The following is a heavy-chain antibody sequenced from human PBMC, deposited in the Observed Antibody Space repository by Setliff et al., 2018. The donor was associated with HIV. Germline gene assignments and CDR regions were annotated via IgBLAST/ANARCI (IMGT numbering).Heavy chain of an antibody. J-gene: IGHJ1*01. V-gene: IGHV1-24*01. CDR2: YDPEDGEI. CDR1: GYTLTELS. D-gene: IGHD6-13*01. CDR3: ATDPGYSSTWYSESLQH. Sequence: ASVKVSCKISGYTLTELSIHWVRQAPGKGLEWMANYDPEDGEIFYAQKFQGRLTMTEDTSTETAYMELSSLRSDDTAMYYCATDPGYSSTWYSESLQHWGQGTVVTVSS.